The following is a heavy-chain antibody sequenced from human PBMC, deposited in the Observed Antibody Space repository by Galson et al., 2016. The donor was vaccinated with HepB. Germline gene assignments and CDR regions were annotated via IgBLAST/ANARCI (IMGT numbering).Heavy chain of an antibody. J-gene: IGHJ3*02. Sequence: PALVKPTQTLRLTCSFSGFSLNTKAMCVSWVRQPPGKALEWLALIDWDDDKYYSKSLKTRLTISKVTSKNQVVLTMTNMDPVDTGTYYCALVRSDILTAGAFDIWGQGTAVTVSS. D-gene: IGHD3-9*01. CDR3: ALVRSDILTAGAFDI. V-gene: IGHV2-70*20. CDR2: IDWDDDK. CDR1: GFSLNTKAMC.